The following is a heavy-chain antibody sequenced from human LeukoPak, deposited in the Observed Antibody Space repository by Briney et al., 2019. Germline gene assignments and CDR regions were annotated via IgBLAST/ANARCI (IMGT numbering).Heavy chain of an antibody. CDR2: ISSSGSTL. CDR1: GFTFSDYY. Sequence: PGGSLRLSCAASGFTFSDYYMSWIRQAPGKGLEWVSYISSSGSTLYYADSVKGRITISRDNAKNSLYLQMNSLRAEDTAVYYCARRRYNWNAIDYCGQGTLVTVSS. CDR3: ARRRYNWNAIDY. D-gene: IGHD1-20*01. V-gene: IGHV3-11*01. J-gene: IGHJ4*02.